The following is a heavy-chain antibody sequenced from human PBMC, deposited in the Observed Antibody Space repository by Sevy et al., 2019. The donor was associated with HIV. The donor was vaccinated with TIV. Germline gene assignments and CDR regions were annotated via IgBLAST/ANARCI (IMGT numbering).Heavy chain of an antibody. D-gene: IGHD6-19*01. V-gene: IGHV3-66*01. Sequence: GGSLRLSCAASGFTFTSYAMNWVRQAPGKGLEWVSVIYSGGTTFYADSVKVRFTISRDNSKNTLYLQMNSLRVEDTAVYYCARMGSSGWYAGYWGQGTLVTVSS. J-gene: IGHJ4*02. CDR3: ARMGSSGWYAGY. CDR2: IYSGGTT. CDR1: GFTFTSYA.